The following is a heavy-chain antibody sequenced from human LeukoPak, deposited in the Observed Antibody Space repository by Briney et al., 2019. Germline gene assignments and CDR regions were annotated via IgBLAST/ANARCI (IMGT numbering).Heavy chain of an antibody. J-gene: IGHJ4*02. V-gene: IGHV3-7*04. D-gene: IGHD7-27*01. CDR3: ARHSPLWGY. CDR1: GFTFDTYW. Sequence: HPGGSLRLSCAASGFTFDTYWMTWVRQAPGKGLEWVASIKQDGSEKYYVDSVKGRFTISRDNAKSSLYLQMNSLRAEDTALYHCARHSPLWGYWGQGTLVTVSS. CDR2: IKQDGSEK.